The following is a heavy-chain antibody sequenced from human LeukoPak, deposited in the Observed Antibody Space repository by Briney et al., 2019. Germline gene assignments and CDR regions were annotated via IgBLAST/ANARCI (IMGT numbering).Heavy chain of an antibody. V-gene: IGHV3-30-3*01. CDR1: GFTFSSYA. D-gene: IGHD3-22*01. Sequence: GGSLRLSCAASGFTFSSYAMYWVRQAPGKGLEWVAVISYDGSNKYYADSVKGRFTISRDNSKNTLYLQMNSLRAEDTAVYYCARSYDSSGYHPFSFDYWGQGTLVTVSS. J-gene: IGHJ4*02. CDR3: ARSYDSSGYHPFSFDY. CDR2: ISYDGSNK.